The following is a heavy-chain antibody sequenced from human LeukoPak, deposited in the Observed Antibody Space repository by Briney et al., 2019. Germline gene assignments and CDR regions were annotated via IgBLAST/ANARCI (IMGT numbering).Heavy chain of an antibody. J-gene: IGHJ4*02. D-gene: IGHD3-10*01. V-gene: IGHV1-8*01. CDR1: GYSFTSYD. CDR3: ARVQRVKFPLKYYFDY. CDR2: MNPNSGNT. Sequence: ASVKVSCKASGYSFTSYDINWVRQATGQGLEWMGWMNPNSGNTGYAQKFQGRVTMTRSTSISTAYMGLSSPRSEDTAVYYCARVQRVKFPLKYYFDYWGQGTLVTVSS.